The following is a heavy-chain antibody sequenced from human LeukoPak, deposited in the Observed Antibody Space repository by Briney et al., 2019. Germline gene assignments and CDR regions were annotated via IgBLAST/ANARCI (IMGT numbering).Heavy chain of an antibody. D-gene: IGHD6-13*01. Sequence: SETLSLTCTVSGGSMRNYCWKWIRQSPGKGLEWIGYIYHDGSTNYNPSLRNGVTISLKTPIKQFQLTVSAVTAADTAAYYCARKNGIAADKPTMTELLKTQVNYHYYMDGWGKGNTVTVSS. CDR3: ARKNGIAADKPTMTELLKTQVNYHYYMDG. CDR1: GGSMRNYC. J-gene: IGHJ6*03. CDR2: IYHDGST. V-gene: IGHV4-59*12.